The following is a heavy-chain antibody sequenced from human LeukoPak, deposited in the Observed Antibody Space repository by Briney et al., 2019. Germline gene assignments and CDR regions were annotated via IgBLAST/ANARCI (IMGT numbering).Heavy chain of an antibody. Sequence: SETLSLTCAVYGGSFSGYYWSWIRQPPGKGLEWIGEVNHSGSTNYNPSLKSRVTISVDTSKNQFSLKLSSVTAADTAVYYCARVGRAKWLRGVAYYYYMDVWGKGTTVTVSS. CDR3: ARVGRAKWLRGVAYYYYMDV. CDR1: GGSFSGYY. CDR2: VNHSGST. D-gene: IGHD5-12*01. J-gene: IGHJ6*03. V-gene: IGHV4-34*01.